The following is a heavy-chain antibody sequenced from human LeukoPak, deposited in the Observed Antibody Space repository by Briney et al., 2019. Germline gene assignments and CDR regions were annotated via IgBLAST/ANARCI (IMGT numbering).Heavy chain of an antibody. J-gene: IGHJ4*02. CDR2: ISSSDNII. Sequence: GGSLRLSCAASGFTFSDYYMSWIRQAPGKGLGWVSYISSSDNIIYYADSVKGRFTISRDNAKNSLYLQVNSLRVEDTAVYYCARDIHIIAAAGRFDYWGQGTLVTVSS. D-gene: IGHD6-13*01. CDR3: ARDIHIIAAAGRFDY. V-gene: IGHV3-11*04. CDR1: GFTFSDYY.